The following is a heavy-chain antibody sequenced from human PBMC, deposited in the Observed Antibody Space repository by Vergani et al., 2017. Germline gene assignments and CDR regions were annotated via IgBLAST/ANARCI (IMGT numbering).Heavy chain of an antibody. CDR2: VSGSSATP. Sequence: VQLVESGGGLVQPGGSLRLSCEASGFSFPGYAMSWVRQAPGKGLEWVSSVSGSSATPYYADSVKGRFTISRDNSKNTMFLQMNNLRAEDTAVYYCAKDNVPGYYDSSGYCDYWGQGTLVTVSS. V-gene: IGHV3-23*04. J-gene: IGHJ4*02. CDR1: GFSFPGYA. D-gene: IGHD3-22*01. CDR3: AKDNVPGYYDSSGYCDY.